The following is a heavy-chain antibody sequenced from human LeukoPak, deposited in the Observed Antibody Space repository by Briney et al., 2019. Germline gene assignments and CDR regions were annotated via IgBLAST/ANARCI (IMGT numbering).Heavy chain of an antibody. J-gene: IGHJ6*04. CDR3: AKDGPFMVRGVILGGMDV. V-gene: IGHV3-43D*04. CDR2: ISWDGGST. Sequence: GGSLRLSCAASGFTLDDYAMHWVRQAPGKGLEWVSLISWDGGSTYYADSVKGRFTISRDNSKNSLYLQMNSLRAEDTALYYCAKDGPFMVRGVILGGMDVWGKGTTVTVSS. CDR1: GFTLDDYA. D-gene: IGHD3-10*01.